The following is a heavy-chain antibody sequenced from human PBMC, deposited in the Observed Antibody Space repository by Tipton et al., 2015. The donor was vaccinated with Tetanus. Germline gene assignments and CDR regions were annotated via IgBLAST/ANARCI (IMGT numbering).Heavy chain of an antibody. CDR2: IYFEGST. CDR1: GGSISDKKYY. D-gene: IGHD6-13*01. Sequence: TLSLTCTVSGGSISDKKYYWGWIRQPPGKGLEWIASIYFEGSTYYSPSLKSRVTIAVDTSQNLFSLRLTSVTAADTAVYYCARGTWLYTSTYHRHWLDPWGQGTLVTVSS. J-gene: IGHJ5*02. V-gene: IGHV4-39*02. CDR3: ARGTWLYTSTYHRHWLDP.